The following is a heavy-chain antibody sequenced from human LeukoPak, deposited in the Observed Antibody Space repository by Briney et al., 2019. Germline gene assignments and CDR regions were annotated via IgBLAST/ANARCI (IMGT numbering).Heavy chain of an antibody. D-gene: IGHD6-13*01. CDR2: ISSSSSTI. Sequence: GGSLRLSCAASGFTFSSYSMNWVRQAPGKGLEWVSYISSSSSTIYYADSVKGRFTISRDNSKNTLYLQMNSLRAEDTAVYYCASGAAAGVSSFDYWGQGTLVTVSS. J-gene: IGHJ4*02. CDR1: GFTFSSYS. CDR3: ASGAAAGVSSFDY. V-gene: IGHV3-48*01.